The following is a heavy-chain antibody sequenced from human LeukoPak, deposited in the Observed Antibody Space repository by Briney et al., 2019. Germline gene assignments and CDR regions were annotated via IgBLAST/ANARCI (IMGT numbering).Heavy chain of an antibody. CDR3: ARLLVPGWFDP. Sequence: SETLSLTCTVSGYSISTGYYWDWIRQPPGKGLEWIGTIYYSGSTFYSPSLKSRITISVDTSKNQFSLKLSSVTAADTAVYYCARLLVPGWFDPWGQGTLVTVSS. CDR1: GYSISTGYY. D-gene: IGHD2-2*01. CDR2: IYYSGST. V-gene: IGHV4-38-2*02. J-gene: IGHJ5*02.